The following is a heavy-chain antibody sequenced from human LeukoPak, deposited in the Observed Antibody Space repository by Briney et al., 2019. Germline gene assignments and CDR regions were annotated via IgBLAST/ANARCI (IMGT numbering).Heavy chain of an antibody. CDR1: GFTFSSYA. V-gene: IGHV3-23*01. D-gene: IGHD2-21*02. CDR3: AKVYVRRLRVTTLGGY. J-gene: IGHJ4*02. CDR2: ISGSGGST. Sequence: GGSLRLSCAASGFTFSSYAMSWVRQAPGKGLEWVSAISGSGGSTYYADSVKGRFTISRDNSKNTLYLQMNSLRAEDTAVYYCAKVYVRRLRVTTLGGYWGQGTLVTVSS.